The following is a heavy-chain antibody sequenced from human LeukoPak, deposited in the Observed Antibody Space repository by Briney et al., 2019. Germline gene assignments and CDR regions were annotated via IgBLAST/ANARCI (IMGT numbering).Heavy chain of an antibody. CDR2: IIPILGIA. CDR3: ARWGYSGYGVPEMRN. D-gene: IGHD5-12*01. V-gene: IGHV1-69*04. J-gene: IGHJ4*02. CDR1: GGTFSSYA. Sequence: GALVKVSCKASGGTFSSYAISWVRQAPGQGLEWMGRIIPILGIANYAQKFQGRVTITAGKSTSTAYMELSSLRSEDTAVYYCARWGYSGYGVPEMRNWGQGTLVTVSS.